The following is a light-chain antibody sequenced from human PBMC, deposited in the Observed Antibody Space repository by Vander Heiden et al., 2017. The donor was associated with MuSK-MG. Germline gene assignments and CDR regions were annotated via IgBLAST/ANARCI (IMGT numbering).Light chain of an antibody. Sequence: EIVMTQSPATLSVSPGERATLSCRASQSVSSNVAWYQQKPGQAPRLLIYGASTRATGIPARFSGSGSGTEFTLTISSLHSEDFAVYYCQQDNNCALAFGQGTKVEIK. CDR1: QSVSSN. J-gene: IGKJ1*01. CDR2: GAS. V-gene: IGKV3-15*01. CDR3: QQDNNCALA.